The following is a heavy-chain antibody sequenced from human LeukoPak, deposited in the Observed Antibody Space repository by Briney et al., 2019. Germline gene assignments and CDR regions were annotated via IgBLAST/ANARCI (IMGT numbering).Heavy chain of an antibody. CDR3: ARSYCSSSCYAVGAFDI. Sequence: PSGTLSLTCTVSGGSISSYYWSWIRQPPGKGLEWIGYIYYSGSTNYNPSLKSRVTISVDTSKNQSSLKLSSVTAADTAVYYCARSYCSSSCYAVGAFDIWGQGTVVTVSS. CDR1: GGSISSYY. J-gene: IGHJ3*02. CDR2: IYYSGST. D-gene: IGHD2-2*01. V-gene: IGHV4-59*08.